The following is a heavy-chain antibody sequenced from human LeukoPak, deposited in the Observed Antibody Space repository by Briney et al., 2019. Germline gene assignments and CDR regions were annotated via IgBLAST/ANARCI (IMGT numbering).Heavy chain of an antibody. CDR1: GYTFTSYS. D-gene: IGHD2-2*01. CDR3: ARLVVVPAATEGWFDP. V-gene: IGHV1-18*01. Sequence: ASVKVSCKASGYTFTSYSISWVRQAPGQGLEWMGWISAYNGNTNYAQKLQGRVTMTTDTSTSTAYMELKSLRSDDTAVYYCARLVVVPAATEGWFDPWGQGTLVTVSS. CDR2: ISAYNGNT. J-gene: IGHJ5*02.